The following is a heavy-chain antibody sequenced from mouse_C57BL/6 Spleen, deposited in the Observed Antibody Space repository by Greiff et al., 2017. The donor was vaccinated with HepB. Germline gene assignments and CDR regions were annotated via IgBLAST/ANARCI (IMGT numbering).Heavy chain of an antibody. D-gene: IGHD2-4*01. V-gene: IGHV1-80*01. Sequence: VQLQESGAELVKPGASVKISCKASGYAFSSYWMNWVKQRPGKGLEWIGQIYPGDGDTNYNGKFKGKATLTADKSSSTAYMQLSSLTSEDSAVYFCARSIYYDYGWFAYWGQGTLVTVSA. CDR2: IYPGDGDT. CDR3: ARSIYYDYGWFAY. J-gene: IGHJ3*01. CDR1: GYAFSSYW.